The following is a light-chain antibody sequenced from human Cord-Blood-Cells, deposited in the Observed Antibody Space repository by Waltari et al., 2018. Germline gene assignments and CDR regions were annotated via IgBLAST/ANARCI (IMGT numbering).Light chain of an antibody. Sequence: QPVLTQPPSSSASPGESARLTCTLPIDINVGSSKIYWYQQNPVSPPRYLLSYYSDSDKGQGSGVPSRFSGSKDASANTGILLISGLQSEDEADYYCMIWPSNAWVFGGGTKLTVL. J-gene: IGLJ3*02. V-gene: IGLV5-37*01. CDR2: YYSDSDK. CDR3: MIWPSNAWV. CDR1: IDINVGSSK.